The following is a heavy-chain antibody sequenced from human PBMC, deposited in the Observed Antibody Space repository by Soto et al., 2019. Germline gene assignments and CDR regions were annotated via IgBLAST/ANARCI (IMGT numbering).Heavy chain of an antibody. CDR2: FDPEDGET. J-gene: IGHJ4*02. CDR3: AIPPVDYDILTGYYKAGGYYFDY. Sequence: ASVKVSCKVSGYTLTELSMHWVRQAPGKGLEWMGGFDPEDGETIYAQKFQGRVTMTEDTSTDTAYMELSSLRSEDTAVYYCAIPPVDYDILTGYYKAGGYYFDYWGQGTLVTVSS. CDR1: GYTLTELS. V-gene: IGHV1-24*01. D-gene: IGHD3-9*01.